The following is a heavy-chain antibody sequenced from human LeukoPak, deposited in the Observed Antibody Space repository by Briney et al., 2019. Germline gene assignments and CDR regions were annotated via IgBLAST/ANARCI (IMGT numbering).Heavy chain of an antibody. D-gene: IGHD6-13*01. J-gene: IGHJ4*02. V-gene: IGHV4-4*07. Sequence: PSETLSPTCTVSGGFISSYYWSWIRQSAGKGLEWIGRIYTSGTTNYNPSLKSRVTMSIDTSKNQFSLKLSSVTAADTAVYYCARHLSVEAAAGNDYFDYWGQGTLVTVSS. CDR3: ARHLSVEAAAGNDYFDY. CDR1: GGFISSYY. CDR2: IYTSGTT.